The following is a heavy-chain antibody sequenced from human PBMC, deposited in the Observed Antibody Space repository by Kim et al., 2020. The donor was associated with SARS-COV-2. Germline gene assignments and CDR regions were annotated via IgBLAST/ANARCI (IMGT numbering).Heavy chain of an antibody. CDR3: AKDPPVVPAAGYYFDY. CDR1: GFTFSSYA. Sequence: GGSLRLSCAASGFTFSSYAMSWVRQAPGKGLEWVSAISGSGGSTYYADSVKGRFTISRDNSKNTLYLQMNSLRAEDTAVYYCAKDPPVVPAAGYYFDYWGQGTLVTVSS. J-gene: IGHJ4*02. V-gene: IGHV3-23*01. CDR2: ISGSGGST. D-gene: IGHD2-2*01.